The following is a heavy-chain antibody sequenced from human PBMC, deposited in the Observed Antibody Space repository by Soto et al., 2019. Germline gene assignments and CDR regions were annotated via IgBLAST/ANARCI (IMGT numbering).Heavy chain of an antibody. Sequence: ASVKVSCKASGYTFISYGISWVRQAPGQGLEWMGWISAYNGNTNYAQKLQGRVILTTDTSTSTAYMELRSLTSDDTAVYYCARGSHVYDDHTLQGQIDYWGQGTLVPVSS. D-gene: IGHD4-17*01. V-gene: IGHV1-18*01. CDR3: ARGSHVYDDHTLQGQIDY. CDR2: ISAYNGNT. J-gene: IGHJ4*02. CDR1: GYTFISYG.